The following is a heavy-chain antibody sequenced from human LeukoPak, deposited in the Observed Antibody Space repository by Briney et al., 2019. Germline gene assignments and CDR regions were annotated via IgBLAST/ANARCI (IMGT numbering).Heavy chain of an antibody. CDR3: AGHHPRNTVDF. J-gene: IGHJ4*02. D-gene: IGHD2/OR15-2a*01. CDR2: ISDIGSI. V-gene: IGHV4-59*08. Sequence: SETLSLTCTVSGGCISSYYWSWIRQRPGKGLEWIAYISDIGSINYNPSLKSRVTISLDTSKNQFSLKLSSVTAADTAVYYCAGHHPRNTVDFWGQGTLVTVSS. CDR1: GGCISSYY.